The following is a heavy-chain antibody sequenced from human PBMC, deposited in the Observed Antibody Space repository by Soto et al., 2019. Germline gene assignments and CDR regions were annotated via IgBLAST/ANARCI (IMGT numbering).Heavy chain of an antibody. V-gene: IGHV1-8*01. CDR3: ARGPLTGGAMTAPDY. D-gene: IGHD7-27*01. J-gene: IGHJ4*02. CDR2: MNPNSGNT. Sequence: QVQLVQSGAEVKKPGASVKVSCKASGYTFTSYDINWVRQATGQRLEWTGWMNPNSGNTGYAQKIQGRVTMTGNTSMSTAYRALSSVRSEDTAVYYCARGPLTGGAMTAPDYWGQGTLVTVSS. CDR1: GYTFTSYD.